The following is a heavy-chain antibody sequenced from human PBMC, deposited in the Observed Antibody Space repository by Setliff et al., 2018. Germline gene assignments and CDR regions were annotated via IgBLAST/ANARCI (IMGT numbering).Heavy chain of an antibody. CDR3: AKAIGYSHGYYYHYMDV. J-gene: IGHJ6*03. Sequence: SETLSLTCNVSYGSISTYSWSWIRQPPGKRLEYIGYLYTSGSTNYNPSLKSRVTMSADTSKNQLSLKLTYVTAADTAIYYCAKAIGYSHGYYYHYMDVWGKGTTVTVSS. V-gene: IGHV4-4*08. CDR1: YGSISTYS. CDR2: LYTSGST. D-gene: IGHD5-18*01.